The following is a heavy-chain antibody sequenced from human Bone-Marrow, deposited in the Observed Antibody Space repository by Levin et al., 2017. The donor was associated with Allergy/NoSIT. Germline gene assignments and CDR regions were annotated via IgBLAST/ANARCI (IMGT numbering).Heavy chain of an antibody. Sequence: GESLKISCAASGFTVSSNYMSWVRQAPGKGLEWVSVIYSGGSTYYADSVKGRFTISRDNSKNTLYLQMNSLRAEDTAVYYCASGFGYGSGSYSDAFDIWGQGTMVTVSS. CDR1: GFTVSSNY. J-gene: IGHJ3*02. D-gene: IGHD3-10*01. CDR3: ASGFGYGSGSYSDAFDI. V-gene: IGHV3-53*01. CDR2: IYSGGST.